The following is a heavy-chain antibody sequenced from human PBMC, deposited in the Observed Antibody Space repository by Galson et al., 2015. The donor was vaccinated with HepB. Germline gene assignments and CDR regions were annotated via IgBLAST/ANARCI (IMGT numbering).Heavy chain of an antibody. CDR1: GFTFRSYA. J-gene: IGHJ4*02. CDR3: AKDRYDDTLTGYYTH. Sequence: SLRLSCAASGFTFRSYAMSWVRQAPGKGLEWVSGISGRGGSTYYTASVKGRFTISRDTSQNMLYLQMSSLRAEDKAVYYCAKDRYDDTLTGYYTHWGQGTLVTVSS. CDR2: ISGRGGST. D-gene: IGHD3-9*01. V-gene: IGHV3-23*01.